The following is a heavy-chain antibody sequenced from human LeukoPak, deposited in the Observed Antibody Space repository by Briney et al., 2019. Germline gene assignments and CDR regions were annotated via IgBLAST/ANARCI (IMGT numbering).Heavy chain of an antibody. CDR2: IKSKTDGGTT. CDR1: GFTFSNAW. J-gene: IGHJ4*02. D-gene: IGHD3-22*01. Sequence: GGSLRLSCAASGFTFSNAWMSWVRQAPGKGLVWVGRIKSKTDGGTTDYAAPVKGRFTISRDDSKNTLYLQMNSLKTEDTAVYYCTTDPQLLSGYYYEFDYWGQGTLVTVSS. CDR3: TTDPQLLSGYYYEFDY. V-gene: IGHV3-15*01.